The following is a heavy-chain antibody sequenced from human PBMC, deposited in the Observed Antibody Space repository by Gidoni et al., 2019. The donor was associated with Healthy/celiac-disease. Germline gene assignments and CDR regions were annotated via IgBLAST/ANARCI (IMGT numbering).Heavy chain of an antibody. CDR2: MYWDDDK. Sequence: QITLKESGPTLVKPTQTLTLPCTFSGFSLSPSGVGVGWTRPPPGKALEWLALMYWDDDKRYSPSLKSRLTITKDTSKNQVVLTMTNMDPVDTATYYCAHLPWYYGSGGFWFDPWGQGTLVTVSS. CDR3: AHLPWYYGSGGFWFDP. D-gene: IGHD3-10*01. J-gene: IGHJ5*02. V-gene: IGHV2-5*02. CDR1: GFSLSPSGVG.